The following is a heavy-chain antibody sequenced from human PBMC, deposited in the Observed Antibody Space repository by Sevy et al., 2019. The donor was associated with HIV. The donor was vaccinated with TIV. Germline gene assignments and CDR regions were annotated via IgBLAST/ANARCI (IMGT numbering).Heavy chain of an antibody. D-gene: IGHD6-19*01. V-gene: IGHV3-33*01. J-gene: IGHJ3*02. CDR2: IWYDGSKK. Sequence: GGSLRLSCAASGISFSSYGMHWVRQAPGKGLEWVAVIWYDGSKKYYADFVKGRFTASRDNSRNTLYLQMNSLRAEDTAGYYWGGVGRAVAGPVDIWGQGTKVTVSS. CDR1: GISFSSYG. CDR3: GGVGRAVAGPVDI.